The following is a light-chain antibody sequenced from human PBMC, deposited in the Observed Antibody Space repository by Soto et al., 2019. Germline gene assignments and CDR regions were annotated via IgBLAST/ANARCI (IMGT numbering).Light chain of an antibody. CDR3: CSYAGSYV. V-gene: IGLV2-14*01. CDR1: SSDVGGYNY. Sequence: QSALTQPASVSASLGQSITISCTGTSSDVGGYNYVSWYQQRPGKAPKLIIFEVSHRPSGVSNRFSGSKSGNTASLTISGLQAEDEADYYCCSYAGSYVFGTGTKVTVL. CDR2: EVS. J-gene: IGLJ1*01.